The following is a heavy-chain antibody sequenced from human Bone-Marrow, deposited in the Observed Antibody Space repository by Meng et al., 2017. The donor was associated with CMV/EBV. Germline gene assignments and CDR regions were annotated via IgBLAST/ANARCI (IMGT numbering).Heavy chain of an antibody. CDR3: ARGSTSWWFDP. CDR2: IHYSGGT. CDR1: GGSISSYY. Sequence: SETLSLTCTVSGGSISSYYWNWIRQPPGKGLEWIGYIHYSGGTTYTPSLKGRVTISVDTSKIQFSLKLRSVTAADTAVYYCARGSTSWWFDPWGQGTLVTVSS. J-gene: IGHJ5*02. V-gene: IGHV4-59*01. D-gene: IGHD2-2*01.